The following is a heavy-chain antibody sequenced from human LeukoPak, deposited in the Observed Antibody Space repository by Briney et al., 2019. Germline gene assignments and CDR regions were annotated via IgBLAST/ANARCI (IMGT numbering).Heavy chain of an antibody. V-gene: IGHV3-48*03. CDR2: ISSSGSTI. CDR3: VRDQATFRGGNWFDP. D-gene: IGHD2/OR15-2a*01. CDR1: GFTFSSYE. J-gene: IGHJ5*02. Sequence: GGSLRLSCAASGFTFSSYEMNWVRQAPGKGLEWVSYISSSGSTIYYADSVKGRFAISRDNAKNSLYLQMNSLRAEDTAVYYCVRDQATFRGGNWFDPWGQGTLVTVSS.